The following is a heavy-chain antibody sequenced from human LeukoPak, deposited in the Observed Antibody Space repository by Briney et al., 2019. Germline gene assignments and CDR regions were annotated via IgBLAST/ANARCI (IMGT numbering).Heavy chain of an antibody. CDR2: ISAYNGNT. V-gene: IGHV1-18*01. Sequence: ASVKVSCKASGYTFTSYGISWVRQAPGQGLEWMGWISAYNGNTNYAQKLQGRVTMTTDTSTSTAYMELRSLRSDDTAVYYCARDRLLMVRGVIGLDWFDPWGQGTLVTVSS. D-gene: IGHD3-10*01. CDR1: GYTFTSYG. J-gene: IGHJ5*02. CDR3: ARDRLLMVRGVIGLDWFDP.